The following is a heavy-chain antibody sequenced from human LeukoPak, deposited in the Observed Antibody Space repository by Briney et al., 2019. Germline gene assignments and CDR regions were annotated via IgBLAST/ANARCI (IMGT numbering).Heavy chain of an antibody. CDR3: AKMGPAKTSWMVPADAFDI. CDR1: GFTFSSYA. CDR2: ISGSGGST. D-gene: IGHD3-10*01. J-gene: IGHJ3*02. Sequence: GGSLRLSCAASGFTFSSYAMSWVRQAPGKGLEWVSAISGSGGSTYYADSVKGRFTISRDNSKNTLYLQMNSLRAEDTAVYYCAKMGPAKTSWMVPADAFDIWGQGTMVTVSS. V-gene: IGHV3-23*01.